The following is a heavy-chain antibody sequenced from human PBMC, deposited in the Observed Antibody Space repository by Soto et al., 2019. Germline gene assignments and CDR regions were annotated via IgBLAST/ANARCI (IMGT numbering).Heavy chain of an antibody. D-gene: IGHD5-18*01. CDR1: GYTFTSYG. V-gene: IGHV1-18*01. J-gene: IGHJ4*02. CDR3: ARPKWPLWLYDKQYYFDY. CDR2: ISAYNGNT. Sequence: QVQLVQSGAEVKKPGASVKVSCKASGYTFTSYGISWVRQAPGQGLEWMGWISAYNGNTNYAQKLQGRVTMTTDTSTSTAYMDLRSRRSDDTAVYYCARPKWPLWLYDKQYYFDYWGQGTLVTVSS.